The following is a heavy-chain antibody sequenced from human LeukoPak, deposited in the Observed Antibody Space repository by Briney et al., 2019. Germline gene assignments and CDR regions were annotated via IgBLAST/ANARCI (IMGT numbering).Heavy chain of an antibody. D-gene: IGHD1-1*01. V-gene: IGHV3-30*02. CDR2: IRYDGSHK. Sequence: GGSLRLSCAASGSTFSSYGMHWVRQAPGKGLEWVTFIRYDGSHKYYADSVKGRFTISRDNSKNTLFLQMNSLRAEDTAVYYCAKVANWNGDAFDIWGQGTMVTVSS. J-gene: IGHJ3*02. CDR1: GSTFSSYG. CDR3: AKVANWNGDAFDI.